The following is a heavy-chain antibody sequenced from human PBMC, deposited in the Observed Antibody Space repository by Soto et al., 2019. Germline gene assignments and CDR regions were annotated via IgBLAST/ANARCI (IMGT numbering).Heavy chain of an antibody. CDR2: VSGSGAST. CDR1: GFTFSTYA. CDR3: AKGVYYDNSGYLYFDH. Sequence: EVQLLESGGGLVQPGGSLRLSCAASGFTFSTYAMSWVRQAPGKGLGWVSAVSGSGASTYNADSVKGRFTISRDNSKNTLYLHMNSLRAEDTAVYYCAKGVYYDNSGYLYFDHWGQGTLVTVSS. J-gene: IGHJ4*02. D-gene: IGHD3-22*01. V-gene: IGHV3-23*01.